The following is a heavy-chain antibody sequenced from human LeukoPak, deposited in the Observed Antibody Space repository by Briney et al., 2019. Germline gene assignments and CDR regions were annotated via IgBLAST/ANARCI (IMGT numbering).Heavy chain of an antibody. CDR3: ARDRYYYDSSGQPNWFDP. D-gene: IGHD3-22*01. Sequence: SETLSLTCTVSGGSISSYYWSWIRQPAGKGLEWIGRIYTSGSTNYNPSLKSRVTMSVDTSKNQFSLKLSSVTAADTAVYYCARDRYYYDSSGQPNWFDPWGQGTLVTVSS. J-gene: IGHJ5*02. CDR1: GGSISSYY. V-gene: IGHV4-4*07. CDR2: IYTSGST.